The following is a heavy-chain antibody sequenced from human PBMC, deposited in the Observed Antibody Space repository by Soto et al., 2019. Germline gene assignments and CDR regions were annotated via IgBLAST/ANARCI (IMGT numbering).Heavy chain of an antibody. J-gene: IGHJ4*02. CDR1: GFTFSTYA. Sequence: EVKLVESGGGLVQPGGSLRLSCAASGFTFSTYAMHWVRQAPGKGLEYVSAITSNGGSTYYANSVKGRFTISRDNSKNTLYLQMGSLIAEDMAVYYCARVGGSYAVDYWGQGTLVTVSS. CDR3: ARVGGSYAVDY. V-gene: IGHV3-64*01. CDR2: ITSNGGST. D-gene: IGHD1-26*01.